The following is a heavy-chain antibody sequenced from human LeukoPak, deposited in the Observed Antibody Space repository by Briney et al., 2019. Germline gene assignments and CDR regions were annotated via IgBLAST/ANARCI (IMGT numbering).Heavy chain of an antibody. CDR3: ARRNLGGPDY. V-gene: IGHV5-51*01. CDR2: IYPSDSDT. CDR1: GYSFISSW. D-gene: IGHD1-26*01. J-gene: IGHJ4*02. Sequence: GEPLKIPCKAFGYSFISSWNGWVRQMPGKGLEWMVIIYPSDSDTRYSSSFQGQVTMSVDKSTSTAYLQWSSLKPSDTAMYYCARRNLGGPDYWGQGTLVSVS.